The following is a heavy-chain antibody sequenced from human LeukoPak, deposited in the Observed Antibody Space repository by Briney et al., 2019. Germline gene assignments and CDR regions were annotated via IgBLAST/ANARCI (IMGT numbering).Heavy chain of an antibody. J-gene: IGHJ4*02. Sequence: SETLSLTCTVSGGSLSSYYWSWIRQPAGKGLEWIGRIYPSGYTNHNPPLKSRVTMSVDTSKNQFSLKLSSVTAADTAVFYCARLRTGGQYYFDYWGQGTLVTVSS. CDR3: ARLRTGGQYYFDY. D-gene: IGHD3-16*01. CDR1: GGSLSSYY. CDR2: IYPSGYT. V-gene: IGHV4-4*07.